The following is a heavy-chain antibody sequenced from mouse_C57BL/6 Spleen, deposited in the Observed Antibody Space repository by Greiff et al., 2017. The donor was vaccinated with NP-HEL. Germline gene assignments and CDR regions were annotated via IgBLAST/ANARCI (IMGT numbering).Heavy chain of an antibody. Sequence: EVQVVESGGDLVKPGGSLKLSCAASGFTFSSYGMSWVRQTPDKRLEWVATISSGGSYTYYPDSVKGRFTISRDNAKNTLYLQMSSLKSEDTAMYYCARHPLITTVVATPYWYFEVWGTGTTVTVSS. CDR1: GFTFSSYG. D-gene: IGHD1-1*01. CDR2: ISSGGSYT. V-gene: IGHV5-6*01. J-gene: IGHJ1*03. CDR3: ARHPLITTVVATPYWYFEV.